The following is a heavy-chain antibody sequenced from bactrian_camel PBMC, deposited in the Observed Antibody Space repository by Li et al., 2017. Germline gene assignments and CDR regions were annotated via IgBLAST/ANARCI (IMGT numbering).Heavy chain of an antibody. V-gene: IGHV3S40*01. J-gene: IGHJ4*01. D-gene: IGHD6*01. CDR3: ASEGETVVDY. CDR1: GFRFNEYD. CDR2: ITSGGGTT. Sequence: LVESGGGLVQPGGSLRLSCAASGFRFNEYDMNWVRQAPGKGLEWVSAITSGGGTTYYADSVKGRFTISRDNVKNTVYLQMNSLISEDTALYYCASEGETVVDYWGPGTQVTVS.